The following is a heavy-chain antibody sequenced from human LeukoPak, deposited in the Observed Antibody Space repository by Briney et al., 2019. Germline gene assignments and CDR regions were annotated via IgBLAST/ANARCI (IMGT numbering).Heavy chain of an antibody. CDR1: GFSLASYS. J-gene: IGHJ4*02. V-gene: IGHV3-21*06. D-gene: IGHD5-18*01. CDR2: ISTDNTYI. CDR3: AAGLPDMGIPDFDY. Sequence: GGSLRLSCAASGFSLASYSMNWVRQAPGKGLEWVSSISTDNTYIYYADSVKGRFTISRDNAKNSLYLQMNSLRAEDTAVYYCAAGLPDMGIPDFDYWGQGTLVTVSS.